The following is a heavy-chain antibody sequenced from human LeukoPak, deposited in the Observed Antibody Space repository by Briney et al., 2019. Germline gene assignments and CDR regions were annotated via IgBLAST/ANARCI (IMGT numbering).Heavy chain of an antibody. V-gene: IGHV1-18*01. J-gene: IGHJ3*02. D-gene: IGHD3-22*01. CDR2: ISAYDGNT. CDR1: GYTFTSNG. Sequence: ASVTVSFTASGYTFTSNGISWVRQAPGQGLEWMGWISAYDGNTNYAQKLQGRVTMTTDTSTSTAYMELRSLRSDDTAVYYCARDYYDSSYAFDIWGQGTMVTVSS. CDR3: ARDYYDSSYAFDI.